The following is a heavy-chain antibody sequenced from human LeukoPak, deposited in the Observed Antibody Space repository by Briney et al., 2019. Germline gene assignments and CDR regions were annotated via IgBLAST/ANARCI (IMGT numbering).Heavy chain of an antibody. J-gene: IGHJ6*02. CDR1: GGSISSSTYY. V-gene: IGHV4-61*05. D-gene: IGHD6-19*01. Sequence: SETLSLTCSVSGGSISSSTYYWGWIRQPPGKGLEWIGYIYYSGSTNYNPSLKSRVTISVDTSKNQFSLKLSSVTAADTAVYYCAGHENNSYSSGWYGGYYYYGMDVWGQGTTVTVSS. CDR2: IYYSGST. CDR3: AGHENNSYSSGWYGGYYYYGMDV.